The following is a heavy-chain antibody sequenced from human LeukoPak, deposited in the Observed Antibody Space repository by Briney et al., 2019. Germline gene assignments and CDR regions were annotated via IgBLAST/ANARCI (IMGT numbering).Heavy chain of an antibody. CDR3: AAGGVITGTPGYYYGMDV. J-gene: IGHJ6*02. Sequence: ASVKVSCKASGGTFSSYAISWVRQAPGQGLEWMGGIIPIFGTANYAQKFQGRVTITADESTSTAYMELSSLRSEDTAVYYCAAGGVITGTPGYYYGMDVWGQGTTVTVSS. CDR1: GGTFSSYA. V-gene: IGHV1-69*13. D-gene: IGHD1-20*01. CDR2: IIPIFGTA.